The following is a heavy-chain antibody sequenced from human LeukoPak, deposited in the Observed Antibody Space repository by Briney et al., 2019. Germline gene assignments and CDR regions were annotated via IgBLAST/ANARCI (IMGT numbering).Heavy chain of an antibody. CDR2: IXXXASTI. D-gene: IGHD6-19*01. V-gene: IGHV3-11*01. CDR3: ARVTREWLGPRVYYGMDV. CDR1: GXXXXDYX. J-gene: IGHJ6*02. Sequence: GGSLXLSCAASGXXXXDYXXSXXRQAXXXXXXXVSXIXXXASTIYYADSVKGRFTISRDNAKNSLYLQMNSLRAEDTAVYYCARVTREWLGPRVYYGMDVWGQGTTVTVSS.